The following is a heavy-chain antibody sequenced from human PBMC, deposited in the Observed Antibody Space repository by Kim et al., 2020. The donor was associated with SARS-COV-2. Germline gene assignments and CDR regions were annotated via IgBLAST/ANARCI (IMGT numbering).Heavy chain of an antibody. V-gene: IGHV3-7*04. CDR3: ARVGYSSSWYGPFDY. D-gene: IGHD6-13*01. Sequence: GGSLRLSCAASGFTFSSYWMSWVRQAPGKGLEWVANIKQDGSEKYYVDSVKGRFTISRDNAKNSLYLQMNSLRAEDTAVYYCARVGYSSSWYGPFDYWGQGTLVTVSS. J-gene: IGHJ4*02. CDR2: IKQDGSEK. CDR1: GFTFSSYW.